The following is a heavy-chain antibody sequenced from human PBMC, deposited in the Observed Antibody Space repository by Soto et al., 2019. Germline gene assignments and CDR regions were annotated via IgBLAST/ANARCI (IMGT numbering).Heavy chain of an antibody. CDR1: GFTFSSYA. J-gene: IGHJ3*02. Sequence: GGSLRLSCAASGFTFSSYAMSWVRQAPGKGLEWVSAISGSGGSTYYADSVKGRFTISRDNAKNSLYLQMNSLRAEDTAVYYCARDALTFGGVIIGRRDAFDIWGQGTMVTVSS. D-gene: IGHD3-16*02. CDR2: ISGSGGST. CDR3: ARDALTFGGVIIGRRDAFDI. V-gene: IGHV3-23*01.